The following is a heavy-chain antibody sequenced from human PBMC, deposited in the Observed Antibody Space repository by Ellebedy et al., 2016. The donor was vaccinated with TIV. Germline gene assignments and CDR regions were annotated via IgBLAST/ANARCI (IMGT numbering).Heavy chain of an antibody. D-gene: IGHD4-17*01. CDR2: IYQDGSDQ. V-gene: IGHV3-7*01. Sequence: GESLKISCAASGFSFRSYWMSWVRQAPGKGLEWVANIYQDGSDQYYVDSVKGRFTISRDNANNSLFLQMNSLRAEDTAAYYCARRGSYGDYAVQVNSWFDPWGRGTLVTVSS. CDR1: GFSFRSYW. J-gene: IGHJ5*02. CDR3: ARRGSYGDYAVQVNSWFDP.